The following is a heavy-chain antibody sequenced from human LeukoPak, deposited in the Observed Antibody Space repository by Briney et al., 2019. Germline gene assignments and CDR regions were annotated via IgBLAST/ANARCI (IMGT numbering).Heavy chain of an antibody. CDR3: ARDGGSGWYGGHPTGMDV. V-gene: IGHV3-66*01. J-gene: IGHJ6*02. CDR1: TFTVSTNY. CDR2: IYTGGSP. Sequence: GGSLRLSCAASTFTVSTNYMTWVRQAPGQGLEWVSMIYTGGSPYYADSVKGRFTISRDNSKNTLNLQMNSLRAEDTAVYYCARDGGSGWYGGHPTGMDVWGQGTTVTVSS. D-gene: IGHD6-19*01.